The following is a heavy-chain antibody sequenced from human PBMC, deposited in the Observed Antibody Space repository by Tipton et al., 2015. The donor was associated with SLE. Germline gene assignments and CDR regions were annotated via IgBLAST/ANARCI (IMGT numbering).Heavy chain of an antibody. CDR3: ARDQWDY. CDR2: IYHSGST. Sequence: TLSLTCAVSGGSISSDGYSWSWIRQAPGKGLEWIGYIYHSGSTYYTPSLKGRVTISVDRTKNHFSQKLSSVTAADTAVYYCARDQWDYSGQGILVTVSS. V-gene: IGHV4-30-2*01. CDR1: GGSISSDGYS. J-gene: IGHJ4*02. D-gene: IGHD6-19*01.